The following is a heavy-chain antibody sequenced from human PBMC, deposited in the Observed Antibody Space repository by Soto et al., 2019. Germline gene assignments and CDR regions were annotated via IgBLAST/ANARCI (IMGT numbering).Heavy chain of an antibody. CDR1: GGSMNNYF. D-gene: IGHD5-12*01. V-gene: IGHV4-59*01. J-gene: IGHJ1*01. Sequence: KPSETLSLTCTVSGGSMNNYFWSWIRQPPGKGLEWIGYFYNSGTTNSGTTNYNPSLKSRVTISADTSKNQFSLKLRSVTAADTAVYYCARDSLFSGKYFQHWGQGTLVTVSS. CDR3: ARDSLFSGKYFQH. CDR2: FYNSGTT.